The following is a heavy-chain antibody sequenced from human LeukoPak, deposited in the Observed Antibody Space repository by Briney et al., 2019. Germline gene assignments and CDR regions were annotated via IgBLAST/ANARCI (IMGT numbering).Heavy chain of an antibody. J-gene: IGHJ3*02. D-gene: IGHD3-10*01. Sequence: GGSLRLSCAASGFTFSSYSMNWVRQSPGKGLEWVSSISSSSTYIYYADSVKGRFTISRDNAKNSLYLQMNSLRAEDTAVYYCARESGSGNSLGLNDPFDIWGQGTMVTVSS. CDR3: ARESGSGNSLGLNDPFDI. CDR1: GFTFSSYS. V-gene: IGHV3-21*01. CDR2: ISSSSTYI.